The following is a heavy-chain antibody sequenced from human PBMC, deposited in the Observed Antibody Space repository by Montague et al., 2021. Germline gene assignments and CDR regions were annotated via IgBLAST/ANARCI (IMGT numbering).Heavy chain of an antibody. V-gene: IGHV3-74*01. J-gene: IGHJ4*02. Sequence: SLRLSCAASGFTFSSYWMYWVRQAPGKGLVWVSTIKTDGSSTNYADSVKGRFTISRDNAKNTLYLQMNSLRVEDTAVYYCARSYDSWGQGALVTVSS. CDR1: GFTFSSYW. CDR3: ARSYDS. CDR2: IKTDGSST. D-gene: IGHD3-10*01.